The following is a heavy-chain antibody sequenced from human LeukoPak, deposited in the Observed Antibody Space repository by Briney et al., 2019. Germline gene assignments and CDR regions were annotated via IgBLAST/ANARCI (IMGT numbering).Heavy chain of an antibody. CDR2: ISGSGGST. V-gene: IGHV3-23*01. CDR3: AKDLLGSGYYFDY. CDR1: GFTFSSYA. Sequence: GGSLRLSCAASGFTFSSYAMSWLRQARGKGLEWVSAISGSGGSTYYADSVKGRFTISRDNSKNTLYLQMNSLRAEDTAVYYCAKDLLGSGYYFDYWGQGTLVTVSS. J-gene: IGHJ4*02. D-gene: IGHD1-26*01.